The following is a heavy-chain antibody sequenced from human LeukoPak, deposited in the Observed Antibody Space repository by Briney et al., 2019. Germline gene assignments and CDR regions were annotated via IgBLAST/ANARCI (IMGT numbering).Heavy chain of an antibody. CDR3: SRDLRRGYNYDF. V-gene: IGHV3-49*04. CDR2: IRTKAYGGAT. Sequence: GGSLRLSCAASGFSFSGYAMSWVRQAPGKGLEWVGFIRTKAYGGATEYAASVKGRFTISRDDSTSIAYLQMNSLQTEDTAVYYCSRDLRRGYNYDFWGQGTLVTVTS. D-gene: IGHD5-18*01. CDR1: GFSFSGYA. J-gene: IGHJ4*02.